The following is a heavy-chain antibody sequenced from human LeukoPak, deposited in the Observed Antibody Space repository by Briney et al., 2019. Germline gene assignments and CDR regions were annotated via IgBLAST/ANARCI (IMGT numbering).Heavy chain of an antibody. CDR1: GGSFSGYY. Sequence: SETLSLTCAVYGGSFSGYYWSWIRQPPGKGLEWIGEINHSGSTNYNPSLKSRVTISVDTSKNQFSLKLSSVTAADTAVYYCAREPSHGGHDYWGQGTLVTISS. J-gene: IGHJ4*02. V-gene: IGHV4-34*01. CDR2: INHSGST. CDR3: AREPSHGGHDY. D-gene: IGHD4-23*01.